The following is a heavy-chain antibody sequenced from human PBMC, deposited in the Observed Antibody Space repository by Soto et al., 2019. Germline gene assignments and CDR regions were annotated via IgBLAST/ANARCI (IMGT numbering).Heavy chain of an antibody. CDR1: GFTLRSYW. CDR3: APLFSSGSSLDH. CDR2: INSDGSTT. Sequence: EVQLVESGGGLVQPGGSLRLSCGASGFTLRSYWMHWVRQAPGKGLVWVSNINSDGSTTNYADSVKGRFTISRDNAKNTLYLQMNSLRADDTAVYFCAPLFSSGSSLDHWGQGTLVTVSS. D-gene: IGHD3-10*01. J-gene: IGHJ4*02. V-gene: IGHV3-74*01.